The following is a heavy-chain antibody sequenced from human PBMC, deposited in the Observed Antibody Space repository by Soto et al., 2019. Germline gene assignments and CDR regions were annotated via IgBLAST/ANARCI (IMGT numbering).Heavy chain of an antibody. CDR2: IYWDDDK. CDR1: GFSLSSSGVG. D-gene: IGHD3-3*01. V-gene: IGHV2-5*02. J-gene: IGHJ4*02. CDR3: AHLFVTGHSFDY. Sequence: QITLKESGPTLVKPTQTLTLTCTFSGFSLSSSGVGVGWIRQSPGKALEWLALIYWDDDKRYSPSLKSRITITKDTSRDQVVLAMTNMDPVDTATYYCAHLFVTGHSFDYWGPGALVTVSS.